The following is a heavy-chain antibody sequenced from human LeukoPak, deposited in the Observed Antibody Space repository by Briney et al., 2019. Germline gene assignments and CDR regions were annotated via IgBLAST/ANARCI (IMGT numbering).Heavy chain of an antibody. CDR2: ISSSSIYK. CDR3: ARSRYDSSGYYGIIGN. Sequence: GGSLRLSCAASGFTFSSHSMNWVRQAPGKGLEWVSSISSSSIYKYYADSVKGRFTISRDNAKKSLYLQMNSLRAEDTAVYYCARSRYDSSGYYGIIGNWVQGTLVTVSS. CDR1: GFTFSSHS. D-gene: IGHD3-22*01. J-gene: IGHJ4*02. V-gene: IGHV3-21*01.